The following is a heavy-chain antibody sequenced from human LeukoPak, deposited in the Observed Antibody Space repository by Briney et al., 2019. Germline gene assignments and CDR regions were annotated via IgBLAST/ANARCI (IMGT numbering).Heavy chain of an antibody. Sequence: SETLSLTCTVSGGSISSYYWSWIRQPPGKGLEWIGYIYYSGSTNYNPSLKSRVTISVDMSKNQFSLKLSSVTAADTAVYYCARVGCSGGSCYDYWGQGTLVTVSS. CDR3: ARVGCSGGSCYDY. V-gene: IGHV4-59*01. J-gene: IGHJ4*02. CDR2: IYYSGST. D-gene: IGHD2-15*01. CDR1: GGSISSYY.